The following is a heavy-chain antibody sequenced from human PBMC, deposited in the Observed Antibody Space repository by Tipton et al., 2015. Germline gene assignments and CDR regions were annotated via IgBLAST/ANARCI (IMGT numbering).Heavy chain of an antibody. D-gene: IGHD3-22*01. CDR1: GVSISSSRYH. V-gene: IGHV4-39*01. Sequence: TLSLTCTVSGVSISSSRYHWGWIRQSPGKGLQWIATINFSGHTYYNPSPNGRVTISVDTSKSQFSLKLNSVTAADTAVYYCARPYYYDSSGYYYAFDIWCQGTMVTVSS. CDR3: ARPYYYDSSGYYYAFDI. J-gene: IGHJ3*02. CDR2: INFSGHT.